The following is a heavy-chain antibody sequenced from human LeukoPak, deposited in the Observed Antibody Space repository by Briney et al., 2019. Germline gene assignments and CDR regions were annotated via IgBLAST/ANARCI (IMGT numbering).Heavy chain of an antibody. J-gene: IGHJ4*02. Sequence: SETLSLTCTVSGGSISSGDYYWSWIRQPPGKGLEWTGYIYYSGSTYYNPSLKSRVTISVDTSKNQFSLKLSSVTAADTAVYYCARERITMVRGVIIPMYYFDYWGQGTLVTVSS. CDR2: IYYSGST. CDR3: ARERITMVRGVIIPMYYFDY. D-gene: IGHD3-10*01. CDR1: GGSISSGDYY. V-gene: IGHV4-30-4*02.